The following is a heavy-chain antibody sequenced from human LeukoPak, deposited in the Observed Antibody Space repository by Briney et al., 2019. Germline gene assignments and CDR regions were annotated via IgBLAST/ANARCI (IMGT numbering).Heavy chain of an antibody. J-gene: IGHJ6*03. D-gene: IGHD1-26*01. CDR3: ASLVGHYYYYMDV. CDR2: IYTSGST. Sequence: SETLSLTCTVSGGSISSGSYYWSWIRQPAGKGLEWIGRIYTSGSTNYNPSLKSRVTISVDTSKNQFSLKLSSVTAADTAVYYCASLVGHYYYYMDVWGKGTTVTVSS. V-gene: IGHV4-61*02. CDR1: GGSISSGSYY.